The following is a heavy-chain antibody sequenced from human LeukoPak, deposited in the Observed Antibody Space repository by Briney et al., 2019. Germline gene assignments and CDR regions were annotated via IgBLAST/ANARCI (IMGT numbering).Heavy chain of an antibody. Sequence: GGSLRHSCAASGFTFSSYGMHWVRQAPGKGLEWVAVISYDGSNKYYADSVKGRFTISRDNSKNTLYLQMNSLRAEDTAVYYCAKGNLWFGEEGYLDYWGQGTLVTVSS. J-gene: IGHJ4*02. D-gene: IGHD3-10*01. CDR1: GFTFSSYG. V-gene: IGHV3-30*18. CDR2: ISYDGSNK. CDR3: AKGNLWFGEEGYLDY.